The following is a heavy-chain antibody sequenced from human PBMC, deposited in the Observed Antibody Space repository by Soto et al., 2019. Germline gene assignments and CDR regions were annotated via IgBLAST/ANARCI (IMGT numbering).Heavy chain of an antibody. CDR2: IYYSGST. D-gene: IGHD3-9*01. Sequence: PSETLSLTCTVSGGSISSGGYYWSWIRQHPGKGLEWIGYIYYSGSTYYNPSLKSRVTISVDTSKNQFSLKLSSVTAADTAVYYCARGYYDILTGYFQGVNWFDPGGQGTLVTVSS. J-gene: IGHJ5*02. CDR1: GGSISSGGYY. V-gene: IGHV4-31*03. CDR3: ARGYYDILTGYFQGVNWFDP.